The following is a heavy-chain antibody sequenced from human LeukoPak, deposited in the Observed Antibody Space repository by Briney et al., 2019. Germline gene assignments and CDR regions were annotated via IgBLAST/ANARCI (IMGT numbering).Heavy chain of an antibody. CDR2: IYFTGST. CDR3: ARGRFLDAFDI. J-gene: IGHJ3*02. Sequence: PSETLSLTCTVSGDSISSGGYYWSWIRQHPGKGLEWIGYIYFTGSTYSNPSLRSRVTISVDTSKNQFSLKLSSVTAADTAVYYCARGRFLDAFDIWGQGTMVTVSS. D-gene: IGHD3-3*01. CDR1: GDSISSGGYY. V-gene: IGHV4-31*03.